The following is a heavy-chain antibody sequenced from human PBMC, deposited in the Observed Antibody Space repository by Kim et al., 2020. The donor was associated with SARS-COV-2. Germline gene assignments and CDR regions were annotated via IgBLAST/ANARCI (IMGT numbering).Heavy chain of an antibody. CDR2: IYTSGST. V-gene: IGHV4-4*07. D-gene: IGHD3-10*01. CDR1: GGSISSYY. J-gene: IGHJ6*02. Sequence: PSETLSLTCTVSGGSISSYYWSWIRQPAGKGLEWIGRIYTSGSTNYNPSLKSRVTMSVDTSKNQFSLKLSSVTAADTAVYYCARDFNVGSGGYYYYGMDVWGQGTTVTVSS. CDR3: ARDFNVGSGGYYYYGMDV.